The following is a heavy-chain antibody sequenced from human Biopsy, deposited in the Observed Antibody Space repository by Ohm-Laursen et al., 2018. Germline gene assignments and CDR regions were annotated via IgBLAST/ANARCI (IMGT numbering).Heavy chain of an antibody. CDR3: ARRIGSSWEWAFDI. CDR2: IYYTGST. J-gene: IGHJ3*02. CDR1: RDSISNYY. V-gene: IGHV4-59*08. D-gene: IGHD6-13*01. Sequence: SETLSLTCTVSRDSISNYYWTWIRQSPGKGLEWIGYIYYTGSTNYNPSVKSRVTISVDTSKNQFSLKLNSVTAADTAVYYCARRIGSSWEWAFDIWGRGTMVTVSS.